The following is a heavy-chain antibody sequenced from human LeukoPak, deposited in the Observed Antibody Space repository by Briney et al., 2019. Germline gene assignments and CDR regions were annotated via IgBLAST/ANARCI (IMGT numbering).Heavy chain of an antibody. CDR2: IYYSGST. V-gene: IGHV4-39*01. CDR1: GGSISSSSYY. Sequence: PSETLSLTCTVSGGSISSSSYYWGWIRQPPGKGLEWIGSIYYSGSTYYNPSLKSRVTISVDTSKNQFSLKLSPVTAADTAVYYCARHEEEDGYNAKTFGYWGQGTLVTVSS. J-gene: IGHJ4*02. D-gene: IGHD5-24*01. CDR3: ARHEEEDGYNAKTFGY.